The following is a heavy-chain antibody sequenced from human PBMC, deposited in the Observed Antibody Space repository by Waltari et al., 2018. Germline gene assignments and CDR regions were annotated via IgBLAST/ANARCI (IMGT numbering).Heavy chain of an antibody. V-gene: IGHV3-64*01. D-gene: IGHD4-17*01. CDR2: ISSYCGIT. J-gene: IGHJ3*02. CDR1: GFTFSSYA. Sequence: EVQLVESGGGLVQPGGSLRLSCAASGFTFSSYAMHWVRQAPGKGLEYVSAISSYCGITYYANSVKGRFTSSRDNSTNPLYLQMCCLRSEDMAVYYCAIALMTTVTWGAFDICCQGTMVTVSS. CDR3: AIALMTTVTWGAFDI.